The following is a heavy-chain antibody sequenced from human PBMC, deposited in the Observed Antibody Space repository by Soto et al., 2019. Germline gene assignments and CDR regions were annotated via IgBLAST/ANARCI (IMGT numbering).Heavy chain of an antibody. CDR3: ARAGLRAVYAFDI. Sequence: PSETLSLTCTVSGGSFSSGAYYWTWIRQRPGRGLEWIGYIYYSGSTYYSPSLKSRLSISLDTSKNQFSLRLSSVTAADTAMYYCARAGLRAVYAFDIWGQGTMVTV. D-gene: IGHD5-12*01. J-gene: IGHJ3*02. V-gene: IGHV4-31*03. CDR2: IYYSGST. CDR1: GGSFSSGAYY.